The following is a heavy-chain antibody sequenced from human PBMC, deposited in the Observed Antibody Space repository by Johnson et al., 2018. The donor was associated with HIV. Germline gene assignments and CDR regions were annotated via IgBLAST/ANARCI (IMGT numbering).Heavy chain of an antibody. CDR1: GFTFSSSA. Sequence: VQLVESGGGVVQPGRSLRLSCAASGFTFSSSAMHWVHQAPGKGLEWVSGIGTAGDTYYSDSVKGRFTISRDNAKNSLYLQMNSLRVEDTAVYYCAREPRLLTDAFDIWGQGTMVTVSS. CDR2: IGTAGDT. D-gene: IGHD5-18*01. J-gene: IGHJ3*02. V-gene: IGHV3/OR16-10*03. CDR3: AREPRLLTDAFDI.